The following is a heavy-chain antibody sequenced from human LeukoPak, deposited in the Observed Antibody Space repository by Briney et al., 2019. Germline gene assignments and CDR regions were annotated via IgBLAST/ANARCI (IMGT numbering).Heavy chain of an antibody. J-gene: IGHJ6*03. CDR1: RYTFTDYY. CDR2: INPNSGGT. D-gene: IGHD6-19*01. Sequence: ASVKVSCRTSRYTFTDYYIHWVRQAPGQGLQWMGWINPNSGGTNYAQRFQGRVTMTRDTSISTAYMELSRLRSDDTAVYYCARDSRIGAVAGRGYYYYSYMDVWGKGTTVTISS. CDR3: ARDSRIGAVAGRGYYYYSYMDV. V-gene: IGHV1-2*02.